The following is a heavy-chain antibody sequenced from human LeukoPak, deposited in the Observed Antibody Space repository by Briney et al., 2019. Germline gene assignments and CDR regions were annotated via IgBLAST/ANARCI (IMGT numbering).Heavy chain of an antibody. Sequence: GASVKVSXKASGYXXTXXGISXXXXXXGRGLEWMGWISTYXGNTNYAQKLXGRXTMTTDTSTSTAYMELRSLRSDDAAVYYCARGVHXXCXSSNCYINAFDIWXQGTMVTVSS. CDR1: GYXXTXXG. CDR2: ISTYXGNT. D-gene: IGHD2-2*02. CDR3: ARGVHXXCXSSNCYINAFDI. V-gene: IGHV1-18*01. J-gene: IGHJ3*02.